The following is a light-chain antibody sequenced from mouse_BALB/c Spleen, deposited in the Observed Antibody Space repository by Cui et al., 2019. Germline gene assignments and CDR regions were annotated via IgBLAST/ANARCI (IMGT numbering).Light chain of an antibody. CDR3: HQWSSYPWT. Sequence: QIVLPQSPAIMSASLREEITLTCSASSSVSYMHWYQQKSGTSPKHLIYSTSHLASGVPSRFSGSVSGTFYSLTISSVEAEDAADYYCHQWSSYPWTFGGGTKLEIK. J-gene: IGKJ1*01. CDR2: STS. CDR1: SSVSY. V-gene: IGKV4-80*01.